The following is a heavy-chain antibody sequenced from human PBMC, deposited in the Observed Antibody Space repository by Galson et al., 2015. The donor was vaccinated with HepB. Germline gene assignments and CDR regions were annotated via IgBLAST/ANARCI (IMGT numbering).Heavy chain of an antibody. Sequence: SVKVSCKASGYTFTGYYIHWVRQAPGQGLDWMGWINPNGGDTNYAQKFQGRVTMTRDTSITTAYMELNRLRSDDTAVYYCARIGDILTGLHYWGQGTLVTVSS. CDR3: ARIGDILTGLHY. CDR2: INPNGGDT. V-gene: IGHV1-2*02. CDR1: GYTFTGYY. J-gene: IGHJ4*02. D-gene: IGHD3-9*01.